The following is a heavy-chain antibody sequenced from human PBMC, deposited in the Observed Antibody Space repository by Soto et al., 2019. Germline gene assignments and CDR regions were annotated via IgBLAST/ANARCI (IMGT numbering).Heavy chain of an antibody. CDR3: ARDYYAGRGSYFVSYFDF. D-gene: IGHD3-22*01. J-gene: IGHJ4*02. CDR2: ISKDGSNK. CDR1: GFAFNRYS. V-gene: IGHV3-30-3*01. Sequence: QVLLVESGGGVVQPGRSVRLSCAASGFAFNRYSMYWVRQTPGKGLEWVAFISKDGSNKKYSDYVKGRFTISRDNSKNTLYLPMNSLRGDDTAVYYCARDYYAGRGSYFVSYFDFWGQGALVTVSS.